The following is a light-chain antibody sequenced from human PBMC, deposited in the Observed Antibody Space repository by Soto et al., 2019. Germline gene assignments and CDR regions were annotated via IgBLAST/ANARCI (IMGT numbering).Light chain of an antibody. V-gene: IGLV1-40*01. CDR3: QSYDTTLSARYV. CDR2: GGT. CDR1: STNIGACYG. Sequence: QSVLTQPPSVSGAPGQRVIISCTGSSTNIGACYGVHWYQQRPGTAPKLLIVGGTIRPSGVPDLFSASTSGTSASLAITGLQAEDEGDYYCQSYDTTLSARYVFGTGTKVTVL. J-gene: IGLJ1*01.